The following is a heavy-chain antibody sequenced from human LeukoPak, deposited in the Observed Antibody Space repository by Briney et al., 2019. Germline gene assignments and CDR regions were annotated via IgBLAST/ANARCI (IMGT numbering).Heavy chain of an antibody. D-gene: IGHD1-14*01. CDR2: IYSADYTT. V-gene: IGHV5-51*01. CDR1: GFSFTTYW. Sequence: PGESLKISCEGSGFSFTTYWIAWVRPMPGKGLEWMGIIYSADYTTIYSPPFQGQVTISADKSISTAYLQWRSLKASDTAMYYCARQGRTTSPGYNREFDYWGQGTLVTVSS. CDR3: ARQGRTTSPGYNREFDY. J-gene: IGHJ4*02.